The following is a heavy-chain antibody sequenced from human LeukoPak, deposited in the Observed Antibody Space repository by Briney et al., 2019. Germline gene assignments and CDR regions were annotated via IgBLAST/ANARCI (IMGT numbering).Heavy chain of an antibody. D-gene: IGHD6-13*01. CDR2: IRGSGGST. CDR1: GFTFSNYA. CDR3: AREGSSWYVDY. Sequence: GGSLRLSCAASGFTFSNYAMSWVRQAPGKGLEWVSGIRGSGGSTDYADSVKGRFTISRDNAKNSLYLQMNSLRAEDTAVYYCAREGSSWYVDYWGQGTLVTVSS. V-gene: IGHV3-23*01. J-gene: IGHJ4*02.